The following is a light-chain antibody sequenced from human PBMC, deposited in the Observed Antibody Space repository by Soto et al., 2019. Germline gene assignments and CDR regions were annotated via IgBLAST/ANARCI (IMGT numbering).Light chain of an antibody. CDR1: SSDIGAYDY. V-gene: IGLV2-14*01. CDR2: EVN. J-gene: IGLJ1*01. Sequence: QSALTQPASLSGSPGQSITISCTGTSSDIGAYDYVSWFQQHPGKAPKLMISEVNKRPSGVSNRFSGSKSGNTADLTISGLQVEDEAEYFCSSFTATSTHVFGTGTKVTVL. CDR3: SSFTATSTHV.